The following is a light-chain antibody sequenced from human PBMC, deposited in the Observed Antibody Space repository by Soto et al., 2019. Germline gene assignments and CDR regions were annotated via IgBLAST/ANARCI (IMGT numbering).Light chain of an antibody. CDR1: QSVSSN. Sequence: DIVMTQSPDSLAVSPGERATLSCRASQSVSSNLAWYQQKPGQAPRLLIYGASTRATGIPARFSGSGSGTEFTLTISSLQSEDFALYYCQQYNNWPLYTFGQGTKLEIK. V-gene: IGKV3-15*01. CDR3: QQYNNWPLYT. CDR2: GAS. J-gene: IGKJ2*01.